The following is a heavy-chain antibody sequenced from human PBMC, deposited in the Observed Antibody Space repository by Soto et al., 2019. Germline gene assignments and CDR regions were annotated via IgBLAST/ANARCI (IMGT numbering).Heavy chain of an antibody. CDR3: ASKGPYYDFWSCYYPYFYWFDY. CDR2: IYYSGST. V-gene: IGHV4-39*01. D-gene: IGHD3-3*01. CDR1: GGSISSSSYY. Sequence: SETLSLTSTVSGGSISSSSYYWGWIRQPPGKGLEWIGSIYYSGSTYYNPSLKSRVTISVDTSKNQFSLKLSSVTAADTAVYYCASKGPYYDFWSCYYPYFYWFDYWGQVTLVTVSS. J-gene: IGHJ4*02.